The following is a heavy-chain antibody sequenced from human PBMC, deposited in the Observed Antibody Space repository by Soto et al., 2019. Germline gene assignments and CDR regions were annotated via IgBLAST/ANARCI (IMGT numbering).Heavy chain of an antibody. Sequence: QVQLQESGPGVVKPSQTLSLTCTVSGGSFSSGDYYWSWVRQPPGKGLEWIGYIYYTGSTFNNPSLKGRVSISIDTSKTQFSLKLSSVTAADTAVYYCARIHFGDEPSYYYYGMDVWGQGTTVTVSS. CDR2: IYYTGST. CDR3: ARIHFGDEPSYYYYGMDV. J-gene: IGHJ6*02. D-gene: IGHD4-17*01. V-gene: IGHV4-30-4*01. CDR1: GGSFSSGDYY.